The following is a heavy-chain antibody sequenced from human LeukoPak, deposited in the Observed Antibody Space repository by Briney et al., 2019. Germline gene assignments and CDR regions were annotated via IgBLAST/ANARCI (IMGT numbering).Heavy chain of an antibody. CDR1: GGSISSGSYY. D-gene: IGHD4-11*01. CDR2: IYTSGST. J-gene: IGHJ3*02. CDR3: AGARPFTVTTTGDAFDI. V-gene: IGHV4-61*02. Sequence: SETLSLTCTVSGGSISSGSYYWSWIRQPAGKGLEWIGRIYTSGSTNYNPSLKSRVTISVDTSKNQFSLKLSSVTAVDTAVYYCAGARPFTVTTTGDAFDIWGQGTMVTVSS.